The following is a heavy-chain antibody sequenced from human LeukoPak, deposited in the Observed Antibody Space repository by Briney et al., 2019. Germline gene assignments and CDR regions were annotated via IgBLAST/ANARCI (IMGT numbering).Heavy chain of an antibody. CDR2: ISGGGDST. V-gene: IGHV3-23*01. J-gene: IGHJ4*02. CDR3: AKDGHGSGSYYGYYFDY. D-gene: IGHD3-10*01. CDR1: GFIFRDCV. Sequence: GGSLRLSCAASGFIFRDCVMTWVRQVPGKGGECVSAISGGGDSTYCADSVKGRFTISRDNSKNTVYLQMNSLRAEDTAVYYCAKDGHGSGSYYGYYFDYWGQGTLVTVSS.